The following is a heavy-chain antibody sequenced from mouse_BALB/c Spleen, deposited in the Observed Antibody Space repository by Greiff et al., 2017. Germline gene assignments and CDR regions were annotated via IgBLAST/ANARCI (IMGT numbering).Heavy chain of an antibody. CDR1: GYSITSGYY. V-gene: IGHV3-6*02. D-gene: IGHD1-1*01. CDR3: AREGIHYGSSYAMDY. CDR2: ISYDGSN. J-gene: IGHJ4*01. Sequence: ESGPGLVKPSQSLSLTCSVTGYSITSGYYWNWIRQFPGNKLEWMGYISYDGSNNYNPSLKNRISITRDTSKNQFFLKLNSVTTEDTATYYCAREGIHYGSSYAMDYWGQGTSVTVSS.